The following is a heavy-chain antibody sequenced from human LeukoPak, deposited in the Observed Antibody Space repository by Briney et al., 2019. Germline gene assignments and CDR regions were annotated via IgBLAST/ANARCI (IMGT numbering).Heavy chain of an antibody. Sequence: PGGSLRLSCAASGFTFSSYGIHWVRQAPGKGLEWVAFIRYDGSNKYYADSVKGRFTISRDNSKNTLYLQMNSLRAEDTAVYYCAKFAGRYYYDSSGYYFDYWGQGTLVTVSS. D-gene: IGHD3-22*01. CDR3: AKFAGRYYYDSSGYYFDY. J-gene: IGHJ4*02. V-gene: IGHV3-30*02. CDR2: IRYDGSNK. CDR1: GFTFSSYG.